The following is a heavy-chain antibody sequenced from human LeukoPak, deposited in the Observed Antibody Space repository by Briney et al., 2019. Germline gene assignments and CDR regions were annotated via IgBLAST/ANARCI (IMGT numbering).Heavy chain of an antibody. CDR3: AGCGYSYGEPFDY. Sequence: GGSLRLSCAASGFTFSSYAMPWVRQAPGKGLEWVAVISYDGSNKYYADSVKGRFTISRDNSKNTLYLQMNSLRAEDTAVYYCAGCGYSYGEPFDYWGQGTLVTVSS. J-gene: IGHJ4*02. D-gene: IGHD5-18*01. V-gene: IGHV3-30-3*01. CDR1: GFTFSSYA. CDR2: ISYDGSNK.